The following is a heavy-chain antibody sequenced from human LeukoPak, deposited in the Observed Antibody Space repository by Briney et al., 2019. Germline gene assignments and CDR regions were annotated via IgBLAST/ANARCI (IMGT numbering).Heavy chain of an antibody. CDR1: GYTFTGYY. CDR2: INPNSGGT. CDR3: ASVRWYSSGWYYFDY. Sequence: GASVKVSCKASGYTFTGYYMHWVRQAPGQGLEWMGWINPNSGGTNYAQKFQGWVTMTRDTSISTAYMELSRLRSDDTAVYCCASVRWYSSGWYYFDYWGQGTLVTVSS. V-gene: IGHV1-2*04. D-gene: IGHD6-19*01. J-gene: IGHJ4*02.